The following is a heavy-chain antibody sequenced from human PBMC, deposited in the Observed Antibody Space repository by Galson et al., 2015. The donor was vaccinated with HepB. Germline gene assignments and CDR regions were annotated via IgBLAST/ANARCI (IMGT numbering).Heavy chain of an antibody. D-gene: IGHD6-13*01. J-gene: IGHJ5*02. CDR2: ISGSGGST. Sequence: SLRLSCAASGFTFSSYAMSWVRQAPGKGLEWVSAISGSGGSTYYADSVKGRFTISRDNSKNTLYLQLDSLRAEDTAVYYCAKGYSSSWCPGWFDPWGQGTLVTVSS. V-gene: IGHV3-23*01. CDR1: GFTFSSYA. CDR3: AKGYSSSWCPGWFDP.